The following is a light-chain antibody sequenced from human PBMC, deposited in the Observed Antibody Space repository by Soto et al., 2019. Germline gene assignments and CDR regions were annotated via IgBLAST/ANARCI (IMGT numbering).Light chain of an antibody. Sequence: EIVMTPSPATPSVSLGERSTFSCGASQSLCSNLGWYQRKPGQAHRLLMFGASTRADGVQARFRCSESGTEFTRCISSLQSEDFAVYYCQQYNSCPLTFGGGTKVEIK. CDR1: QSLCSN. J-gene: IGKJ4*01. CDR2: GAS. CDR3: QQYNSCPLT. V-gene: IGKV3-15*01.